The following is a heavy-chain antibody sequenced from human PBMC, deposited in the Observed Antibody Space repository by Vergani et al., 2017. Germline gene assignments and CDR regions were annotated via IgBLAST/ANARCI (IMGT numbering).Heavy chain of an antibody. D-gene: IGHD3-3*01. V-gene: IGHV3-23*01. J-gene: IGHJ4*02. CDR1: GFTFSSYA. CDR3: AKGGEYYDFWSGSD. Sequence: EVQLLESGGGLVQPGGSLRLSCAASGFTFSSYAMSWVRQAPGKGLEWVSAISGSGGSTYYADSVKGRFTITRDNSKNTLYLQMNSLRAEDTAVYYCAKGGEYYDFWSGSDWGQGTLVTVSS. CDR2: ISGSGGST.